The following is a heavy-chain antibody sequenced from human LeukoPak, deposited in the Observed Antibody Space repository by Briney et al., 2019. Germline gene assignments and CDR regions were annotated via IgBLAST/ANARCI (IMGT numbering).Heavy chain of an antibody. Sequence: SETLSLTCAVYGGSFSGYYWSWIRQPPGKGLEWIGEINHSGSTNYNPSLKSRVTISVDTSKNQFSLKLSSVTAADTAVYYCAREHSGYDSHYYYYYMDVWGKGTTVTVSS. CDR2: INHSGST. CDR1: GGSFSGYY. D-gene: IGHD5-12*01. J-gene: IGHJ6*03. CDR3: AREHSGYDSHYYYYYMDV. V-gene: IGHV4-34*01.